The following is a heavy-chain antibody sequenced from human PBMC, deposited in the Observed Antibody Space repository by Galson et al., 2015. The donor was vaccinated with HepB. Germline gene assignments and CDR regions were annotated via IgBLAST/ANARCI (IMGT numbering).Heavy chain of an antibody. D-gene: IGHD1-26*01. V-gene: IGHV1-3*01. J-gene: IGHJ4*02. Sequence: SVKVSCKASGYTFTSYAMHWVRQAPGQRLEWMGWINAGNGNKKYSQKFQGRVTITRDTSARTAYMELSSLGSEDTAVYYCARDKEAIVGATLVYWGQGTLVTVSS. CDR3: ARDKEAIVGATLVY. CDR1: GYTFTSYA. CDR2: INAGNGNK.